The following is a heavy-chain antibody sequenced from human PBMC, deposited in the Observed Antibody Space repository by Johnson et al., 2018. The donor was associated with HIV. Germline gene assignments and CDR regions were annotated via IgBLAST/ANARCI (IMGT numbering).Heavy chain of an antibody. CDR3: ARGGLGYQNIHDPFDI. CDR1: GFTFSTYG. D-gene: IGHD2-2*01. CDR2: ISTSGSNI. Sequence: EQLVESGGGVVQPGGSLRLSCAASGFTFSTYGKHWVRQAPGKGLEWVSYISTSGSNIYYADSVKGRFTISRDNAKNSLYLQMNSLRAEDTALYYCARGGLGYQNIHDPFDIWGQGTMVTVSS. V-gene: IGHV3-48*04. J-gene: IGHJ3*02.